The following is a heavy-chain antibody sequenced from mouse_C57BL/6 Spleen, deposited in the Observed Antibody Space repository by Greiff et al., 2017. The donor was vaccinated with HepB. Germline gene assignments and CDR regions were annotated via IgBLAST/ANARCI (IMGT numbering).Heavy chain of an antibody. V-gene: IGHV5-4*03. CDR3: ARAPYSDLYAMDY. CDR2: ISDGGSYT. CDR1: GFTFSSYA. D-gene: IGHD2-12*01. Sequence: DVKLVESGGGLVKPGGSLKLSCAASGFTFSSYAMSWVRQTPEKRLEWVATISDGGSYTYYPDNVKGRFTISRDNAKNNLYLQMSHLKSEDTAMYYCARAPYSDLYAMDYWGQGTSVTVSS. J-gene: IGHJ4*01.